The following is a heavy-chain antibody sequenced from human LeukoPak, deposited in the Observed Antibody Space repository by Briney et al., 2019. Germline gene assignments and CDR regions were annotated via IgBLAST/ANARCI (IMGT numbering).Heavy chain of an antibody. J-gene: IGHJ4*02. CDR1: GGSISSGGYY. D-gene: IGHD2-2*01. V-gene: IGHV4-31*03. CDR3: AGGEQLLFGY. Sequence: SETLSLTCTVSGGSISSGGYYWSWIRQHPGKGLEWIGYIYYSGSTYYNPSLKSRVTISVDTSKNQFSLKLSSVTAADTAVYYCAGGEQLLFGYWGQGTLVTVSS. CDR2: IYYSGST.